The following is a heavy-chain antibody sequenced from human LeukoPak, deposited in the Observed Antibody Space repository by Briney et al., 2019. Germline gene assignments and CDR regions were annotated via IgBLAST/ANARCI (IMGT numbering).Heavy chain of an antibody. Sequence: SVKVSCKASGGTCSSYAISWVRQAPGQGLEWMGGIIPIFATTNYAQKFQGRVTISADESTSTAYMELSSLRSEDTAIYYCARAPTRSYDFVWWGQGTLVTVSS. J-gene: IGHJ4*02. CDR3: ARAPTRSYDFVW. CDR2: IIPIFATT. D-gene: IGHD3-3*01. V-gene: IGHV1-69*01. CDR1: GGTCSSYA.